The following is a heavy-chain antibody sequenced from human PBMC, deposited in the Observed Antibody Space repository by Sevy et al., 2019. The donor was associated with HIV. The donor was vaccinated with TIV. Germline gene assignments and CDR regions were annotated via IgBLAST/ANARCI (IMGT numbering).Heavy chain of an antibody. J-gene: IGHJ4*02. D-gene: IGHD3-22*01. V-gene: IGHV4-31*03. CDR3: ARAASSGYLYYFDY. Sequence: SETLSLTCTVSGGSISSGGYYWSWIRQHPGKGLEWIGYIYYSGSTYYNPSLKSRVTISVDTSKNQFSLKLSSVTAADTAVYYCARAASSGYLYYFDYWGQGTLVTVSS. CDR1: GGSISSGGYY. CDR2: IYYSGST.